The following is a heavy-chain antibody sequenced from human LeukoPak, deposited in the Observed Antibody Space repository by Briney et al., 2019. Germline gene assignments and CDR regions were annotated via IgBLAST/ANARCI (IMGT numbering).Heavy chain of an antibody. CDR2: ISYDGSNE. CDR1: GFTFDDYA. V-gene: IGHV3-30*18. D-gene: IGHD4/OR15-4a*01. Sequence: GGSLRLSCAASGFTFDDYAMHWVRQAPGKGLERVAIISYDGSNEYYADSVKGRFTISRDNSKNTLYLQMNSPRAEDTAVYYCAKERHYDANVLGYWGQGTLVTVSS. CDR3: AKERHYDANVLGY. J-gene: IGHJ4*02.